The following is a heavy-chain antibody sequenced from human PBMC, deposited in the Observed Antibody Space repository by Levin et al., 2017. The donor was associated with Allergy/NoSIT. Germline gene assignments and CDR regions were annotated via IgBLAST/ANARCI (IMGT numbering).Heavy chain of an antibody. CDR1: GFTFSTYG. CDR3: AKDPRASASIAPGDSVGYYSDY. D-gene: IGHD6-13*01. CDR2: ISYDGSIT. Sequence: GGSLRLSCAASGFTFSTYGMHWVRQAPGKGLEWVAVISYDGSITYFADSVKGRFTISRDNSKNTLYLQMNSLRAEDTAVYYCAKDPRASASIAPGDSVGYYSDYWGQGTQVTVSS. V-gene: IGHV3-30*18. J-gene: IGHJ4*02.